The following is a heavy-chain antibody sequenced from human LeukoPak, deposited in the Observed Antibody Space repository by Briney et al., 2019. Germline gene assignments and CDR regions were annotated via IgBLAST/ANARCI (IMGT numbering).Heavy chain of an antibody. CDR1: GFTFSSYS. V-gene: IGHV3-21*01. Sequence: GGSLRLSCAASGFTFSSYSVNWVRQAPGKGLEWVSSISSSSSYIYYADSVKGRFTISRDNAKNSLYLQMNSLRAEDTAVYYCARVVGSSSSWTKGYYFDYWGQGTLVTVSS. CDR3: ARVVGSSSSWTKGYYFDY. J-gene: IGHJ4*02. D-gene: IGHD6-13*01. CDR2: ISSSSSYI.